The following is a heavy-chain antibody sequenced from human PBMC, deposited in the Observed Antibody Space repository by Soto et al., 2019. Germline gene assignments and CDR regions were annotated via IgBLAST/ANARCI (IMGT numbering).Heavy chain of an antibody. V-gene: IGHV3-72*01. D-gene: IGHD1-7*01. Sequence: EVQLVESGGGLVQPGGSLRLSCAGSGFTFSDYYIDWVRQAPGKGLEWVGRSRDKGNSYSTDYAASVKGRFTISRGASKNSLYLQMSGLKTEDTALYYCTRSIPGTTSSDYWGQGTLVTVSS. J-gene: IGHJ4*02. CDR3: TRSIPGTTSSDY. CDR2: SRDKGNSYST. CDR1: GFTFSDYY.